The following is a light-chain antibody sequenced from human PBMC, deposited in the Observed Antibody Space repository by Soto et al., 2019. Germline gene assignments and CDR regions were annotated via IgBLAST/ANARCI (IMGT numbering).Light chain of an antibody. Sequence: QSALTQPASVSGSPGQSITISCTGTSSDVGDYNRVSWYQHHPGKAPKLMIFEVTVRPSGISDRFSGFKSGNTASLTISDLQAEDEADCYCISYIPSTTTHWVFGGGTKLTVL. J-gene: IGLJ3*02. CDR1: SSDVGDYNR. CDR3: ISYIPSTTTHWV. CDR2: EVT. V-gene: IGLV2-14*01.